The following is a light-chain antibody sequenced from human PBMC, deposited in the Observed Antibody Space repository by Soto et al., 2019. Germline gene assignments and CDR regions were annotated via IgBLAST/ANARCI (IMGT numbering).Light chain of an antibody. CDR2: SAS. V-gene: IGKV1-39*01. Sequence: DIQVSQSPSSLSSSVGGRVTITCRSSQHISTYLNWYQHKPGKAPKLLIYSASSLQSGVPSRISGSGSGTDFTLTISSLQPEHFAAYYCQQTYSTAYTFGQGNKVDI. J-gene: IGKJ2*01. CDR3: QQTYSTAYT. CDR1: QHISTY.